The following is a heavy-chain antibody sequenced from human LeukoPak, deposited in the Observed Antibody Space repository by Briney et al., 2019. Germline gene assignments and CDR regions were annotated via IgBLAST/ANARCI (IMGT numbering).Heavy chain of an antibody. D-gene: IGHD5-24*01. CDR3: ARDGSWGWAQYDY. J-gene: IGHJ4*02. V-gene: IGHV3-23*01. CDR1: GFTFSSHG. Sequence: GESLRLSCAVSGFTFSSHGMGWVRQAPGKGLEWVAGITDNGGDRNYADSVKGRFTISRDNSKSTLDLQMNSLRAEDTALYYCARDGSWGWAQYDYWGQGVLVIVSS. CDR2: ITDNGGDR.